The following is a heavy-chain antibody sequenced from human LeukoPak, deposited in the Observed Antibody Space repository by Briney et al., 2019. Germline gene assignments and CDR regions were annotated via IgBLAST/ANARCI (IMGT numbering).Heavy chain of an antibody. Sequence: PGGSLRLSCAASGFTFSSYAMSWVRQAPGKGLEWVSAISGSGGSTYYADSVKGRFTISRDNSKNTLYLQMNSLRAEDTAVYYCAKDTDVGADYGPTFDYWGQGTLVTVSS. CDR2: ISGSGGST. J-gene: IGHJ4*02. CDR3: AKDTDVGADYGPTFDY. D-gene: IGHD4-17*01. CDR1: GFTFSSYA. V-gene: IGHV3-23*01.